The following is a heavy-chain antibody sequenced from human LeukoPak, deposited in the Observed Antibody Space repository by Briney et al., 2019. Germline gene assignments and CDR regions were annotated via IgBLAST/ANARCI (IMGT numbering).Heavy chain of an antibody. CDR2: IKEDGSIQ. CDR3: ARDVWTGVAVSDY. J-gene: IGHJ4*02. Sequence: GGSLRLSCVASGFTFSSYWMTWVRQAPGKGLEWLANIKEDGSIQYYLDSVRGRFTISRDNAKTSVYLQLNSLRANDTAVYYCARDVWTGVAVSDYWGQGTLVTVSS. D-gene: IGHD6-19*01. CDR1: GFTFSSYW. V-gene: IGHV3-7*01.